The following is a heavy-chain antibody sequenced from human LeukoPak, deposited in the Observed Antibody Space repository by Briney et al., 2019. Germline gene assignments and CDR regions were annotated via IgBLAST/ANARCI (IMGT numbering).Heavy chain of an antibody. J-gene: IGHJ6*02. D-gene: IGHD2-15*01. Sequence: GASVKVSCKASGYTFTSYGISWVRQAPGQGLEWVGWISAYNGNTNYAQKLQGRVTMTTDTSTSTAYMELRSLRSDDTAVYYCARVGLVDIVVVVAATPYYYYYGMDVWGQGTTVTVSS. V-gene: IGHV1-18*01. CDR3: ARVGLVDIVVVVAATPYYYYYGMDV. CDR2: ISAYNGNT. CDR1: GYTFTSYG.